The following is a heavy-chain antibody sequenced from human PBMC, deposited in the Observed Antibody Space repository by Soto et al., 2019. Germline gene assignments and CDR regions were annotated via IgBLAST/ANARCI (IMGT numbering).Heavy chain of an antibody. V-gene: IGHV3-23*01. D-gene: IGHD2-2*01. J-gene: IGHJ4*02. CDR3: GKASCGSNSCYVDY. CDR1: GFTFANRA. Sequence: PGGSLRLSCTASGFTFANRAMSWVRQAPGMGLEWVSNINGGGDITYYADSVRGRFTISRDNSRGTLFLQMNSLRAEDSAVYYCGKASCGSNSCYVDYRAPGTLVTVSS. CDR2: INGGGDIT.